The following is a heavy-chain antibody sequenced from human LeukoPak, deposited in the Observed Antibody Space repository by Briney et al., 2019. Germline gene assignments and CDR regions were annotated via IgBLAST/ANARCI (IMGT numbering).Heavy chain of an antibody. CDR2: IRYDGSNK. CDR1: GFTIRTYG. V-gene: IGHV3-30*02. Sequence: GGSLRLSCVASGFTIRTYGMHWVRQAPGKGLEWVAFIRYDGSNKYYVDSVKGRFTISRDNSKNTLFLQMNSLRAEDTAIYYCARESKYSGYPFDYWGQGTLVTVSS. CDR3: ARESKYSGYPFDY. J-gene: IGHJ4*02. D-gene: IGHD5-12*01.